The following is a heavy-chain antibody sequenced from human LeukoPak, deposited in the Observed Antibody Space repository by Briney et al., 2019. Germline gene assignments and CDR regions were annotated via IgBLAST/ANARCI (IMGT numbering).Heavy chain of an antibody. V-gene: IGHV4-59*01. CDR2: IYYSGST. D-gene: IGHD3-10*01. J-gene: IGHJ3*02. CDR3: ARGAPLWFGEFDAFDI. CDR1: GGSISSYY. Sequence: PSETLSLTCTVSGGSISSYYWSWIRQPPGKGLEWIGYIYYSGSTNYNPSLKSRVTISVDTSKNQFSLKLSSVTAADTAVYYCARGAPLWFGEFDAFDIWGQGTMVTVSS.